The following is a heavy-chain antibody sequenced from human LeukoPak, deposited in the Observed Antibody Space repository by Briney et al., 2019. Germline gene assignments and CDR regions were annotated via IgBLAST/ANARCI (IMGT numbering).Heavy chain of an antibody. CDR3: ATDRISSSSLWGYYY. CDR1: GYTLTELS. D-gene: IGHD6-6*01. J-gene: IGHJ4*02. V-gene: IGHV1-24*01. Sequence: GASVTVSCTVSGYTLTELSMHWVRQAPGKGLEWMGGFDPEDGETIYAQKFQGRVTMTEDTSTDTAYMELSSLRSEDTAVYYCATDRISSSSLWGYYYWGQGTLVTVSS. CDR2: FDPEDGET.